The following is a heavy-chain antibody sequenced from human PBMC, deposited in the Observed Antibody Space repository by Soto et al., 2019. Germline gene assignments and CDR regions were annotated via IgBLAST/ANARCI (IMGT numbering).Heavy chain of an antibody. D-gene: IGHD6-19*01. CDR3: ARDGRAVAADYYYYYGTDV. J-gene: IGHJ6*02. Sequence: ASVKVSCKASGGTFSSYAISWVRQAPGQGLEWMGGIIPIFGTANYAQKFQGRVTITADESTSTAYMELSSLRSEDTAVYYCARDGRAVAADYYYYYGTDVWGQGTTVTVSS. CDR2: IIPIFGTA. V-gene: IGHV1-69*13. CDR1: GGTFSSYA.